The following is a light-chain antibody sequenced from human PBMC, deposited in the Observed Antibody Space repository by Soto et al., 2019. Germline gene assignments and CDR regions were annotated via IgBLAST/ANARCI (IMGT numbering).Light chain of an antibody. V-gene: IGLV1-44*01. J-gene: IGLJ3*02. CDR1: SSNIGSRT. Sequence: QSVLTQPPSASGTPGQRVPISCSGTSSNIGSRTVNWYQQLPGTAPKLLIYTNNQRPSGVPDRFSGSKSGTSASLAISGLQSEDEADYYCAAWDDSLKGWVFGGGTKLTVL. CDR3: AAWDDSLKGWV. CDR2: TNN.